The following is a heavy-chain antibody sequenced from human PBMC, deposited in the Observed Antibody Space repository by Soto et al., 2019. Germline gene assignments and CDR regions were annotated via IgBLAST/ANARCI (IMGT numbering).Heavy chain of an antibody. Sequence: QVQLVESGGGVVQPGRSLRLSCAASGFTFSSYGMHWVRQAPGKGLEWVAVISYDGSNKYYADSVKGRFTISRDNSKNTLYLQMNSLSAEDTAVYYCAKSGTYSSGWYEWFDPWGQGTLVTVSS. CDR2: ISYDGSNK. J-gene: IGHJ5*02. CDR3: AKSGTYSSGWYEWFDP. CDR1: GFTFSSYG. D-gene: IGHD6-19*01. V-gene: IGHV3-30*18.